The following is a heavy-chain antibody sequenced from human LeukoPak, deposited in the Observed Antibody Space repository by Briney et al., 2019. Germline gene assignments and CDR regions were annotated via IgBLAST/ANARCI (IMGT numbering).Heavy chain of an antibody. CDR2: ISWNSGSI. CDR3: ARVLSYYYAMDV. Sequence: GGSLRLSCAASGFTFDDYAMHWVRQAPGKGLEWVSGISWNSGSIGYADSVKGRFTISRDNAKNSLYLQMSSLRAEDTAVYYCARVLSYYYAMDVWGQGTTVTVSS. V-gene: IGHV3-9*01. J-gene: IGHJ6*02. CDR1: GFTFDDYA.